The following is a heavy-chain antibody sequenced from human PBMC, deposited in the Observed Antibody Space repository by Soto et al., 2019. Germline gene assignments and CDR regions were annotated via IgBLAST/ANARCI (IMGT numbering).Heavy chain of an antibody. CDR3: AREGSIIIPAVSDF. V-gene: IGHV3-21*01. D-gene: IGHD2-2*01. CDR2: ISKSDYT. CDR1: GFAFNNYG. J-gene: IGHJ4*02. Sequence: GGSLRLSCTVSGFAFNNYGINWVRQAPGQGLEWVSSISKSDYTYYSDSVKGRFTISRDNAKNSVSLQMNTLRVEDTAVYYCAREGSIIIPAVSDFWGQGTLVTVSS.